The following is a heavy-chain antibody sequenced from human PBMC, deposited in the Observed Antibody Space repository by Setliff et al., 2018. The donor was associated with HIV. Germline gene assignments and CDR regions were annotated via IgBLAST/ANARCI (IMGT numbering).Heavy chain of an antibody. J-gene: IGHJ4*02. V-gene: IGHV1-18*01. CDR3: ARGSSPVDYFDY. CDR1: GYTFTNYD. CDR2: ISVYNDNT. Sequence: ASVKVSCKPSGYTFTNYDINWVRQAPGQGLEWMGWISVYNDNTKYAQKFRGRVTMTTDTSTSTAYMDLRSLRSDDTAVYYCARGSSPVDYFDYWGLGTLVTVSS.